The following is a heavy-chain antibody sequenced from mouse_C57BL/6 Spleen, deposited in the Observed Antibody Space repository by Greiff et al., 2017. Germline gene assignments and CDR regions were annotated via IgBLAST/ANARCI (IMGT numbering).Heavy chain of an antibody. D-gene: IGHD1-1*01. CDR2: INPNYGTT. CDR1: GYSFTDYN. Sequence: EVKLQESGPELVKPGASVKISCKASGYSFTDYNMNWVKQSNGKSLEWIGVINPNYGTTSYNQKFKGKATLTVDQSSSTSYMQLNSLTSEDSAVXDCARGSITTGVATWYFDVWGTGTTVTVSS. CDR3: ARGSITTGVATWYFDV. J-gene: IGHJ1*03. V-gene: IGHV1-39*01.